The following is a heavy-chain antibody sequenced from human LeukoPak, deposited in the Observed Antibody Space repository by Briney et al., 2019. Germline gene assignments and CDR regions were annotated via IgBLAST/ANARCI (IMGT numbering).Heavy chain of an antibody. D-gene: IGHD3-10*02. J-gene: IGHJ6*03. CDR3: ARAVRGVSARGTPIFYYMDV. Sequence: ASVKVSCKASGYSFTSYDINWVPQATGQGLEWMGWMNPNSGNTGCAQKFQGRVTMTRNTSIGAAYMELSSLRSEDTAVYYCARAVRGVSARGTPIFYYMDVWGKGTTVNVSS. CDR1: GYSFTSYD. V-gene: IGHV1-8*01. CDR2: MNPNSGNT.